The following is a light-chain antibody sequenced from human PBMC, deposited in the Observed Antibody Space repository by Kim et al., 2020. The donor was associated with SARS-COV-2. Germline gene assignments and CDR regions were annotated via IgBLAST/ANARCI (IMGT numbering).Light chain of an antibody. CDR3: QQSYSTPVA. V-gene: IGKV1-39*01. Sequence: ASVGDRVTITCRASQSISSYLNWYQQKPGKAPKLLIYAASSLQSGVPSRFSGSGSGTDFTLTISSLQPEDFATYYCQQSYSTPVAFGPGTKVDIK. J-gene: IGKJ3*01. CDR1: QSISSY. CDR2: AAS.